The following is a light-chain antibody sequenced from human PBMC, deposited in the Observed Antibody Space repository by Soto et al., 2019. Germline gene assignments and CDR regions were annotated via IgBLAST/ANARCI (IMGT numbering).Light chain of an antibody. CDR1: QGISNY. CDR3: QKYSSAPPFT. Sequence: DIQMTQSPSSLSASVGDRVTITCRASQGISNYLAWYQQKPGKVPKLLLYAASTLQSGVPSRFSGSGSGTDFTLTVSSLQPEDVATYYCQKYSSAPPFTFGPGTKVDIK. V-gene: IGKV1-27*01. J-gene: IGKJ3*01. CDR2: AAS.